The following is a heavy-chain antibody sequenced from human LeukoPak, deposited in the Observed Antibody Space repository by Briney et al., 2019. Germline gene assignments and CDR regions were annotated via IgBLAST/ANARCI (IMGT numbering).Heavy chain of an antibody. CDR2: IGTAGDT. CDR3: ARQGYSYGFDY. Sequence: GGSLRLSCAASGFTFSSYDMHWVRQATGKGLEWVSAIGTAGDTYYPGSVKGRFTFSTEKAKNSLYLQMNSLRAGDTAVYYCARQGYSYGFDYWGQGTLVTVSS. CDR1: GFTFSSYD. D-gene: IGHD5-18*01. J-gene: IGHJ4*02. V-gene: IGHV3-13*01.